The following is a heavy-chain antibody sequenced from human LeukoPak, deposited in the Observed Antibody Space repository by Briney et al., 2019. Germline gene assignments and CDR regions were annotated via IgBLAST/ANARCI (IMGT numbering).Heavy chain of an antibody. CDR3: AKAPLYYDFWSFDY. V-gene: IGHV3-23*01. J-gene: IGHJ4*02. CDR2: ISGSGGST. Sequence: GGSLRLSCAASGFTFSSYEMNWVRQAPGKGLEWVSAISGSGGSTYYADSVKGRFTISRDNSKNTLYLQMNSLRAEDTAVYYCAKAPLYYDFWSFDYWGQGTLVTVSS. CDR1: GFTFSSYE. D-gene: IGHD3-3*01.